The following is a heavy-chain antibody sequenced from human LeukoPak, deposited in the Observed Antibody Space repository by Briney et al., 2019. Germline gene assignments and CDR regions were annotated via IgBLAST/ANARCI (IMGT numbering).Heavy chain of an antibody. CDR2: FDPEEGEA. CDR1: GYTFTGYY. Sequence: AASVKVSCKASGYTFTGYYMHWVRQAPGKGLEWMGGFDPEEGEAIYAQTFQGRVTMTEDTSTDTAYMELSSLRSGDTAVYYCASTRIPMLRGPFDPWGQGTLVTVSS. V-gene: IGHV1-24*01. CDR3: ASTRIPMLRGPFDP. D-gene: IGHD3-10*01. J-gene: IGHJ5*02.